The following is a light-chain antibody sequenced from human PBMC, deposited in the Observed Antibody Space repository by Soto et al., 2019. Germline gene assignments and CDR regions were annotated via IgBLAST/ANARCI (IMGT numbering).Light chain of an antibody. Sequence: QSVLTQPPSVSGAPGQRVTISCTGTSSNIGAGYDVHWYQQLPGTAPKLLIHANSNRPSGVPDRFSGSKSGSSASLAITGLQAEDEADYYCQSYDRSLSGYVFGTGSKVTV. CDR1: SSNIGAGYD. V-gene: IGLV1-40*01. J-gene: IGLJ1*01. CDR3: QSYDRSLSGYV. CDR2: ANS.